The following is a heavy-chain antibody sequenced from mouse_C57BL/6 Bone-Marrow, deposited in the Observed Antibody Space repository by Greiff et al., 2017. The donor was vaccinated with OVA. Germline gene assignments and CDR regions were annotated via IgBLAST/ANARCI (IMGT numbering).Heavy chain of an antibody. D-gene: IGHD1-1*01. V-gene: IGHV7-3*01. J-gene: IGHJ2*01. Sequence: CEASGVTFTDYYMSWVRQPPGKALEWLGFIRNKANGYTTEYSASVKGRFTISRDNSQSILYLQMNALRAEDSATYYCARSIGYYGSSYPFDYWGQGTTLTVSS. CDR3: ARSIGYYGSSYPFDY. CDR1: GVTFTDYY. CDR2: IRNKANGYTT.